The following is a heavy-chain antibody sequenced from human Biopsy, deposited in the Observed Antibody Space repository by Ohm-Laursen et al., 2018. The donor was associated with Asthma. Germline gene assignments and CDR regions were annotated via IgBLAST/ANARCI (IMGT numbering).Heavy chain of an antibody. CDR1: GGTFSNFA. CDR3: ARDYDGDYVQRHLPLAY. D-gene: IGHD4-17*01. V-gene: IGHV1-69*13. Sequence: ASVKVPCKAPGGTFSNFAISWVRQAPGQGLEWMGRIIPFYGTATYAQNFQGRLTLTADESTSTAYMELSSLRSEDTAVYFCARDYDGDYVQRHLPLAYWGQGTLVTVSS. J-gene: IGHJ4*02. CDR2: IIPFYGTA.